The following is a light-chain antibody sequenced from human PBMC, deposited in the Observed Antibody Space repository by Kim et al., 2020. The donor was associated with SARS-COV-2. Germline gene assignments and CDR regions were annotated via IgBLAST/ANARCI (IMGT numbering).Light chain of an antibody. CDR2: HDT. CDR3: QAWDATTAGV. Sequence: PGQTSRSPFSGDELGDKYVFWYQQRPGQSPFVVIYHDTKRPSGIPERFSASNSGNTATLTISGTQAMDEADYYCQAWDATTAGVFGTGTKVTVL. V-gene: IGLV3-1*01. J-gene: IGLJ1*01. CDR1: ELGDKY.